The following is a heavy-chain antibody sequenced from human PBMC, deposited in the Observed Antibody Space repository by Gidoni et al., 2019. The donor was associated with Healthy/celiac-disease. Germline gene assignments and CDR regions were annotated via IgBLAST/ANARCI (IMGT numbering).Heavy chain of an antibody. CDR3: AREAPVTTYGDFDY. V-gene: IGHV4-30-4*01. J-gene: IGHJ4*02. Sequence: QVPLQESGPGLVKPSQTLSLTCPFSVGSIRSGDYYWSWIRQPPGKGLEWIGYIYYSGSTYYNPSLKSRVTISVDTSKNQFSLKLSSVTAADTAVYYWAREAPVTTYGDFDYWGQGTLVTVSS. CDR1: VGSIRSGDYY. CDR2: IYYSGST. D-gene: IGHD4-17*01.